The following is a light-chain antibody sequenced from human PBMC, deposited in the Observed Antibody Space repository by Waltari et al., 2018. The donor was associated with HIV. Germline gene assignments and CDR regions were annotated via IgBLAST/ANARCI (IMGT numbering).Light chain of an antibody. J-gene: IGLJ2*01. CDR2: EGS. CDR1: ALPYRY. CDR3: FSTNSGGNQGL. Sequence: SHELTQPPSASVSPGQAARITCSGDALPYRYVYWYQQKSGQAPVLVIHEGSRRPSGIPERISGSTTGTMATLTISGAQVEDEADYYCFSTNSGGNQGLFGGGTKLIVL. V-gene: IGLV3-10*01.